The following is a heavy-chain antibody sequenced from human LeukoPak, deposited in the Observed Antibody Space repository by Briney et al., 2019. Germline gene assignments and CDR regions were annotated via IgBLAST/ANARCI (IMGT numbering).Heavy chain of an antibody. CDR1: GYTFTGYH. J-gene: IGHJ4*02. D-gene: IGHD6-13*01. CDR3: ARDQGSLTRSWYTGY. CDR2: TNPYSGDT. Sequence: GASVKVSCKASGYTFTGYHIHWVRQAPGQGLGWMGRTNPYSGDTNFAQKFQGRVTMTRDTSITTAYMDLSSLTPDDTAVYFCARDQGSLTRSWYTGYWGQGTQVTVSS. V-gene: IGHV1-2*06.